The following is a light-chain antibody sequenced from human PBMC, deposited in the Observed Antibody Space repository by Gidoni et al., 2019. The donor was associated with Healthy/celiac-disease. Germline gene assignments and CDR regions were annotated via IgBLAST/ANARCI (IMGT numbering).Light chain of an antibody. V-gene: IGKV1-5*01. CDR3: QQYNSYSGT. J-gene: IGKJ1*01. CDR2: DAS. Sequence: DIQMTQSPSPLSASVGDRVTITCRASQSISSWLAWYQQKPGKAPKIQIYDASSLESGVPSRFSGSGSGTEFTLTSSSLQPDDVATYYCQQYNSYSGTFGQGTKVEIK. CDR1: QSISSW.